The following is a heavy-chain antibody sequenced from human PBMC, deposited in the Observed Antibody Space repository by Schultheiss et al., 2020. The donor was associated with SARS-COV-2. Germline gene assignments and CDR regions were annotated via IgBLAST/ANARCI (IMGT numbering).Heavy chain of an antibody. J-gene: IGHJ6*03. CDR3: AKRPPQAVVPAAKYYYYMDA. D-gene: IGHD2-2*01. CDR2: IIPILGIA. V-gene: IGHV1-69*02. Sequence: SVKVSCKASGGTFSSYTISWVRQAPGQGLEWMGRIIPILGIANYAQKLQGRVTMTTDTSTSTAYMELRSLRSDDTAVYYCAKRPPQAVVPAAKYYYYMDAWGQLTTVNVSS. CDR1: GGTFSSYT.